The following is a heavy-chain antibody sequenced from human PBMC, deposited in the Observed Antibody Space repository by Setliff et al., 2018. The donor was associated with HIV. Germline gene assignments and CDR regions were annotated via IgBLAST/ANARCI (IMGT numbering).Heavy chain of an antibody. J-gene: IGHJ6*02. CDR3: ARDKLWNGVFVYYYYGMDV. Sequence: GGSLRLSCAASGLTVSSNYMTWVRQAPGKGLEWVSVINDSGRAKYADSVKGRFTISRYNSKNTVFLQMKNLTVEDTAVYYCARDKLWNGVFVYYYYGMDVWGQGTTVTVSS. D-gene: IGHD2-8*01. V-gene: IGHV3-53*01. CDR1: GLTVSSNY. CDR2: INDSGRA.